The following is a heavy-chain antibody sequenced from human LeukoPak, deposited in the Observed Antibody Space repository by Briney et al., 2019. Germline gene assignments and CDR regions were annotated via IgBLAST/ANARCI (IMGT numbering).Heavy chain of an antibody. J-gene: IGHJ3*02. Sequence: SGGSLRLSCAASGFTFSSYEMNRVRQAPGKGLEWVSYISSSGSTIYYADSVKGRFTISRDSAKNSLYLQMNSLRAEDTAVYYCARVAGWYAFDIWGQGTMVTVSS. CDR3: ARVAGWYAFDI. CDR2: ISSSGSTI. D-gene: IGHD1-14*01. CDR1: GFTFSSYE. V-gene: IGHV3-48*03.